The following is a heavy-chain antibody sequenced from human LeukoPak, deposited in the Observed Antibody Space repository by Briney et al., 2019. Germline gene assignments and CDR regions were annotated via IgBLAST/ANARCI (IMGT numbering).Heavy chain of an antibody. Sequence: SETLSLTCTVSGGSISSSSYYWGWIRQPPGKGLEWIGSIYYSGSTYYNPSLKSRVTISVDTSKNQFSLKLSSVTAADTAVYYCASSDPLGYCSSTSCPDYYYYYMDVWGKGTTVTVSS. CDR3: ASSDPLGYCSSTSCPDYYYYYMDV. CDR1: GGSISSSSYY. J-gene: IGHJ6*03. D-gene: IGHD2-2*01. V-gene: IGHV4-39*07. CDR2: IYYSGST.